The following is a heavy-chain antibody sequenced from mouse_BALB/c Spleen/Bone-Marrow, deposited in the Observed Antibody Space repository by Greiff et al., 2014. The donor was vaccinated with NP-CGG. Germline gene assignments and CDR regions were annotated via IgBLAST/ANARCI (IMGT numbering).Heavy chain of an antibody. CDR2: IRNKVKGYTT. V-gene: IGHV7-3*02. CDR3: ARDENVGIYWYFDV. Sequence: EVKVEESGGGLVQPGGSLRLSCSASGFTFTDYYISWVRQPPGKALEWLGFIRNKVKGYTTDYSASVKGRFTISRDNSQSISYLQMNTLRAEDSATYYCARDENVGIYWYFDVWGAGTTVTVSS. J-gene: IGHJ1*01. CDR1: GFTFTDYY.